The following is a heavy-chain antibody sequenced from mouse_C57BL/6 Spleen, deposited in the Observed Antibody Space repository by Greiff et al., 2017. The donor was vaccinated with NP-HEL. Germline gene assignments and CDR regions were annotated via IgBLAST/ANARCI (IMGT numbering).Heavy chain of an antibody. CDR2: IDPSDSYT. CDR3: ARRDYYGSGYWYFDV. CDR1: GYTFTSYW. D-gene: IGHD1-1*01. V-gene: IGHV1-69*01. Sequence: VQLQQPGAELVMPGASVKLSCKASGYTFTSYWMHWVKQRPGQGLEWIGEIDPSDSYTNYNQKFKGKSTLTVDKSSSTAYMQLSSLTSEDSAVYYCARRDYYGSGYWYFDVWGTGTTVTVSS. J-gene: IGHJ1*03.